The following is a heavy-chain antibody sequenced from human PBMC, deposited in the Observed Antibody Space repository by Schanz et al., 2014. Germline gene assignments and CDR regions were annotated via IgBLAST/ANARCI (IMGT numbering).Heavy chain of an antibody. CDR3: AKDRSWDYDSSGYFDY. D-gene: IGHD3-22*01. CDR2: ISGGGGTT. Sequence: EVQLLESGGGLVQPGGSLRLSCLASGFAFSSYGMNWLRQAPGKGLEWVSAISGGGGTTYYADSVKGRFTISRDNSKNTLYLQMNSLRAEDTAVYYCAKDRSWDYDSSGYFDYWGQGTLXTVSS. CDR1: GFAFSSYG. V-gene: IGHV3-23*01. J-gene: IGHJ4*02.